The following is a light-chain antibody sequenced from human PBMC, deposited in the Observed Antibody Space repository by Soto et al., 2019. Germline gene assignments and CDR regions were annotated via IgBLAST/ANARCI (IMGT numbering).Light chain of an antibody. CDR3: QQSYSTPRT. J-gene: IGKJ3*01. Sequence: DIQMTQSPSSLSASVGDRVTITCRASQSISTYLNWYQQKPGKAPKLLIYDASSLQSGVPSRFSGSWSGTDFTLTIASLQPEDFANYYCQQSYSTPRTFGPGTKVDIK. CDR2: DAS. V-gene: IGKV1-39*01. CDR1: QSISTY.